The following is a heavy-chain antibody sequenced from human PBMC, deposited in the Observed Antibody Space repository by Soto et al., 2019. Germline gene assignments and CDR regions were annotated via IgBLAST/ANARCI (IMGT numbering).Heavy chain of an antibody. Sequence: SETLSLTCTVSGGSISNAAYSWSWIRQPPGKGLEWIGYIYPSGMPFYNPSLRSRVTISIDRSNDQFSLKLSSVTAADTAVYYCARVDTDWFDPWGQGTLVTVSS. CDR2: IYPSGMP. V-gene: IGHV4-30-2*01. CDR3: ARVDTDWFDP. J-gene: IGHJ5*02. CDR1: GGSISNAAYS.